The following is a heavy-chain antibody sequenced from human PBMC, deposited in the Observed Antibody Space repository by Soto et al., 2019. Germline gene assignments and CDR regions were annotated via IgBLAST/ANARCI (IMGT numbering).Heavy chain of an antibody. J-gene: IGHJ4*02. CDR3: ASHWDWGSLGY. Sequence: QVQLQESGPGLVKPSETLSLTCTVSGGSISSDYWSWIRQPPGKGLEWIGYIYYSGSINYNPSLESRVAISVDTSKSQFSRKLTSVAAADTAVYYCASHWDWGSLGYWGQGTLVTVSS. CDR2: IYYSGSI. CDR1: GGSISSDY. D-gene: IGHD3-16*01. V-gene: IGHV4-59*08.